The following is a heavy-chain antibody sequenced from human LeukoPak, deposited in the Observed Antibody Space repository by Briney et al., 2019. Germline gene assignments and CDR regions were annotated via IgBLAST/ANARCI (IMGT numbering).Heavy chain of an antibody. CDR2: ISSRSTSI. Sequence: PGRSLRLSCAASGFTFSSYAMHWVRQAPGKGLEWISYISSRSTSIYYAGSVKGRFTISRDNAKNSLYLQMISLRVEDTAVYYCARASVTVTSDYWGQGTLVTVSS. D-gene: IGHD4-17*01. CDR3: ARASVTVTSDY. V-gene: IGHV3-48*04. CDR1: GFTFSSYA. J-gene: IGHJ4*02.